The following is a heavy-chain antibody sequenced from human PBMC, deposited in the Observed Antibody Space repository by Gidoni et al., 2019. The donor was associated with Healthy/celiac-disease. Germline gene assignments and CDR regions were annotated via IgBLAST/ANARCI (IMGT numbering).Heavy chain of an antibody. D-gene: IGHD3-10*01. Sequence: QVQLQQWGAGLLKPSATLSLTCAAYGGSFSGYYWSWIRQPPGKGLVWIGEINHSGSTNYNPSLKSRVTISVDTSKNQFSLKLSSVTAADTAVYYCARDRDYGSGSYDYWGQGTLVTVSS. V-gene: IGHV4-34*01. CDR1: GGSFSGYY. CDR2: INHSGST. J-gene: IGHJ4*02. CDR3: ARDRDYGSGSYDY.